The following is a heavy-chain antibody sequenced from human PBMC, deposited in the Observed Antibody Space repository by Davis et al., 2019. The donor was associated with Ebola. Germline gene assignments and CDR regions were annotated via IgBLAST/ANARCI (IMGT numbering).Heavy chain of an antibody. Sequence: GGSLRLSCAASGFTLSSYSMNWVRQAPGKGLEWVSYIISSSSSIYYADSVKGRFTISRDNAKNSLCLQMNSLRDEDTAMYYCARGYSYGNYYYYGMDVWGQGTTVTVSS. CDR2: IISSSSSI. J-gene: IGHJ6*02. CDR1: GFTLSSYS. CDR3: ARGYSYGNYYYYGMDV. V-gene: IGHV3-48*02. D-gene: IGHD5-18*01.